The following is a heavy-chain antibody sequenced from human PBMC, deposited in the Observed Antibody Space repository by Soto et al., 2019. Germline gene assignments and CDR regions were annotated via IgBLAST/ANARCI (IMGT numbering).Heavy chain of an antibody. CDR2: ISGSGGRT. J-gene: IGHJ4*02. CDR1: GFTFSSYA. V-gene: IGHV3-23*01. D-gene: IGHD1-26*01. CDR3: AAGREPIVGAPRGFDY. Sequence: GGSLRLSCAASGFTFSSYAMSWVRQAPGKGLEWVSAISGSGGRTYYADSVKGRFTISRDNSKNSLYLQMNSLRAEDTAVYDCAAGREPIVGAPRGFDYWGQGTLVTVSS.